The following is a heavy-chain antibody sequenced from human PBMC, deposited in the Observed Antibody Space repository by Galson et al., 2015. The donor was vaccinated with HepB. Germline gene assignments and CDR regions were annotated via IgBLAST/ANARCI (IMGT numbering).Heavy chain of an antibody. CDR2: IHRDGSDK. CDR3: ARRILNRLRYFDY. CDR1: GFTFSSEW. Sequence: SLRLSCAASGFTFSSEWMSWVRQAPGKGLEWVATIHRDGSDKSYVDSVKGRFTISRDNAKNSLFLQMNSLRAEDTAVYYCARRILNRLRYFDYWGQGTLVTVSS. V-gene: IGHV3-7*03. J-gene: IGHJ4*02. D-gene: IGHD2-15*01.